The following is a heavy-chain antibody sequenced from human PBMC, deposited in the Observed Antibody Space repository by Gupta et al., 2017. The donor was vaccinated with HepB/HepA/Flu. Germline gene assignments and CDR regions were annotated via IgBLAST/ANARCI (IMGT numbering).Heavy chain of an antibody. Sequence: QVQLQESGPGLVKPSQTLSPTCTVSGGSVTIGDYYRSWIRQHPGKGLDWIRYIYYTVTTYYNSSLQSRVTISVDKSKTHFSLRLSSVTAADTAVYFCARQGRDTVVGATAIDYWGQGTLVTVSS. CDR2: IYYTVTT. J-gene: IGHJ4*02. V-gene: IGHV4-31*03. CDR1: GGSVTIGDYY. CDR3: ARQGRDTVVGATAIDY. D-gene: IGHD1-26*01.